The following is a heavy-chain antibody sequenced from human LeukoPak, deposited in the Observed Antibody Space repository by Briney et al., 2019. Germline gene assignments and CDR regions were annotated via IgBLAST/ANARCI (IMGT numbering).Heavy chain of an antibody. Sequence: PGGSLRLSCAASGFTFSSYWMSWVRQAPGKGLEWVANIKQDGSEKYYVDSVTGRFTISRDNAKNSLFLQMNSLRAEDTAVYYCAGFYGGKYFDYWGQGTLVTVSS. CDR1: GFTFSSYW. CDR3: AGFYGGKYFDY. V-gene: IGHV3-7*01. CDR2: IKQDGSEK. J-gene: IGHJ4*02. D-gene: IGHD4-23*01.